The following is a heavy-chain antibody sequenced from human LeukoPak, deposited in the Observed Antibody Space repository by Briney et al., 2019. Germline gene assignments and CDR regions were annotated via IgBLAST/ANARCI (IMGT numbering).Heavy chain of an antibody. CDR1: GFTFSSYA. Sequence: GRSLRLSCAASGFTFSSYAMHWVRQAPGKGLEWVAVISYDGSNKYYADSVKGRFTISRDNSKNTLYLQMNSLRAEDTAVYYCAKAEDYYDSSGMGDWGQGTLVTVSS. CDR2: ISYDGSNK. CDR3: AKAEDYYDSSGMGD. D-gene: IGHD3-22*01. V-gene: IGHV3-30-3*01. J-gene: IGHJ4*02.